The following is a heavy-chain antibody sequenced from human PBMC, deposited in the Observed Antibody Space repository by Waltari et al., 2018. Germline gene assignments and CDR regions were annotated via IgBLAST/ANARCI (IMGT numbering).Heavy chain of an antibody. CDR3: AAALGGGISASRPFHF. CDR1: GDTFTDNY. CDR2: LDPGDGQA. J-gene: IGHJ3*01. V-gene: IGHV1-69-2*01. D-gene: IGHD3-10*01. Sequence: EVQLLQSGAEVKKPGTPVKISCKVSGDTFTDNYIHWIQQAPGKGLQWMGLLDPGDGQAGYAEKFQGRVTMTADTSIHTAYMELTSLTSEDTAFYYCAAALGGGISASRPFHFWGQGTMITVSS.